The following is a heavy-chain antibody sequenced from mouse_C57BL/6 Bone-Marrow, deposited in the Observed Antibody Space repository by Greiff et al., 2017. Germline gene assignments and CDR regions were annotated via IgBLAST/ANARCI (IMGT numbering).Heavy chain of an antibody. Sequence: EVKVVESGGDLVKPGGSLKLSCAASGFTFSSYGMSWVRQTPDKRLEWVATISSGGSYTYYPDSVKGRFTISRDNAKNTLYLQMSSLKSEDTAMYYCGTDYGSSPAWFAYWGQGTLVTVSA. V-gene: IGHV5-6*01. J-gene: IGHJ3*01. CDR3: GTDYGSSPAWFAY. CDR1: GFTFSSYG. D-gene: IGHD1-1*01. CDR2: ISSGGSYT.